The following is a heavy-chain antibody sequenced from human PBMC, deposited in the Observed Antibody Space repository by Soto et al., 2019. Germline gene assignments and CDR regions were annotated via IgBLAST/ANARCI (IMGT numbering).Heavy chain of an antibody. Sequence: GASVKVSCKASGYTFTSYGISWVRQAPGQGLEWMEWISAYNGNTNYAQKLQGRVTMTTDTSTSTAYMELRSLRSDDTAVYYCARTTGGPRQLLVLDYWGQGTLVTVSS. D-gene: IGHD2-2*01. CDR2: ISAYNGNT. J-gene: IGHJ4*02. CDR1: GYTFTSYG. CDR3: ARTTGGPRQLLVLDY. V-gene: IGHV1-18*01.